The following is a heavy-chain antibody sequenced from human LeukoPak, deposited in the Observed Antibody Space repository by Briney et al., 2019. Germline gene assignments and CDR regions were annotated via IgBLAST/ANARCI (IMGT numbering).Heavy chain of an antibody. V-gene: IGHV1-69*04. Sequence: GASVKVSCKASGGTFSSYAISWVRQAPGQGLEWMGRIIPILGIANYAQKFQGRVTITADKSTSTAYMELSSLRSEDTAVYYCARGFLFKIVVVPAAMKRPSRNNWFDPWGQGTLVTVSS. CDR2: IIPILGIA. CDR3: ARGFLFKIVVVPAAMKRPSRNNWFDP. D-gene: IGHD2-2*01. CDR1: GGTFSSYA. J-gene: IGHJ5*02.